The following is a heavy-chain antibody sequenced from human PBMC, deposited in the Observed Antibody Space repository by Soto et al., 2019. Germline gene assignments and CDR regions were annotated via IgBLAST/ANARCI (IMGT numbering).Heavy chain of an antibody. CDR3: ASPSGRITIFGVVIGPFDP. Sequence: KASGTLSLPCSVSGGSISSSSYYWGWIRQPPGKGLVWIGSIYYSGSTYYNPSLKSRVTISVDTSKNQFSLKLSSVTAADTAVYYCASPSGRITIFGVVIGPFDPWGKGTLVPVSS. V-gene: IGHV4-39*01. CDR2: IYYSGST. D-gene: IGHD3-3*01. CDR1: GGSISSSSYY. J-gene: IGHJ5*02.